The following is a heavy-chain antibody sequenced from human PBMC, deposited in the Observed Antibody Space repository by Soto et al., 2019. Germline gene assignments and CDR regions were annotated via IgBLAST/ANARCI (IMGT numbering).Heavy chain of an antibody. D-gene: IGHD2-15*01. CDR3: PRASYCSGGTCTTCFYP. CDR2: IDISIGHT. Sequence: QVQLVQSEVEVSKPGASVKVSCKASGYTFTSYGITWVRRAPGQGLEWVGWIDISIGHTNYAQNFRDRVSMTADTSTETAHLDLRGLTSADTAVYYCPRASYCSGGTCTTCFYPWGPGTLCTVSS. V-gene: IGHV1-18*01. CDR1: GYTFTSYG. J-gene: IGHJ5*02.